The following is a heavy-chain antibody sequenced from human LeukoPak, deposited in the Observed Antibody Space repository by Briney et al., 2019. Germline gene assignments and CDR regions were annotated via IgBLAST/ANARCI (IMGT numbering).Heavy chain of an antibody. CDR3: ARDYDSSGYYHYYYYYGMDV. Sequence: GASVKVSCKASGYTFTSYGISWVRQAPGQGLEWMGWISAYNGNTNYAQKLQGRVTMTTDTSTSTAYMELRSLRSDDTAVYYCARDYDSSGYYHYYYYYGMDVWGQGTTVTVSS. D-gene: IGHD3-22*01. CDR1: GYTFTSYG. V-gene: IGHV1-18*01. CDR2: ISAYNGNT. J-gene: IGHJ6*02.